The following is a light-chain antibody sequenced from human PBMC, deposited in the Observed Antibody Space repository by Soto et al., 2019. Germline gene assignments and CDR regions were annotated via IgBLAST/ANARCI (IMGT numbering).Light chain of an antibody. Sequence: QSVLTQPPSASGSPGQSVTISCTGTSSDVGDYTYVSWYQQHPGRAPKLMISEVSKRPSGVPDRFSGSKSGNTASLTVSGLQAEDEADYYCSSYAVSHNLGFVFGPGTKVTDL. CDR3: SSYAVSHNLGFV. V-gene: IGLV2-8*01. CDR2: EVS. CDR1: SSDVGDYTY. J-gene: IGLJ1*01.